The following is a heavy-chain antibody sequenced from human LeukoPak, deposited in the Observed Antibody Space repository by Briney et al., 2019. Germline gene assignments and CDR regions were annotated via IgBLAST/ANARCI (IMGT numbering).Heavy chain of an antibody. CDR1: GGSFSGYY. CDR3: ARVEKWFGELLIDY. D-gene: IGHD3-10*01. CDR2: INHSGST. V-gene: IGHV4-34*01. J-gene: IGHJ4*02. Sequence: SETLSLTCAVYGGSFSGYYWSWIRQPPGKGLEWIGEINHSGSTNYNPSLKSRVTISVDTSKNQFSLKLSSVTAADTAVYYCARVEKWFGELLIDYWGQGTLVSVSS.